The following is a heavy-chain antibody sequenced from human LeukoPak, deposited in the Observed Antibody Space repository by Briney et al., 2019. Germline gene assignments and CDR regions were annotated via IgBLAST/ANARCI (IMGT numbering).Heavy chain of an antibody. CDR2: ISWNGVTI. CDR1: GFSFRGYT. CDR3: ATYGGNAPTFLDV. D-gene: IGHD4-23*01. V-gene: IGHV3-43*01. J-gene: IGHJ6*04. Sequence: GGSLRLSCAASGFSFRGYTMHWVRQVPGKGLEWVSLISWNGVTIYYADSVKGRFTISRDNAKNSPYLQMNSLRAEDTAVYYCATYGGNAPTFLDVWGKGTTVTISS.